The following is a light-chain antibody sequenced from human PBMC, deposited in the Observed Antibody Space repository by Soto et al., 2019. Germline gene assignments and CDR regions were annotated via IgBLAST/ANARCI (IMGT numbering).Light chain of an antibody. CDR2: DAS. CDR3: QQRSNWPPVT. V-gene: IGKV3-11*01. Sequence: EIVLTQSPATLSLSPGERATLSCRASQSVSSYLAWYQQKPDQAPRLLIYDASNRATGIPARFSGSGSGTDVTLTISSLEPEDFAIYYCQQRSNWPPVTCGGGTKVEIK. CDR1: QSVSSY. J-gene: IGKJ4*01.